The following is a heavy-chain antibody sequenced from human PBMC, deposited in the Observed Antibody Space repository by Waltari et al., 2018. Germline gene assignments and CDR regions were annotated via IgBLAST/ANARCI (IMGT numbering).Heavy chain of an antibody. J-gene: IGHJ3*02. D-gene: IGHD6-19*01. CDR2: ISAYNGNT. V-gene: IGHV1-18*01. Sequence: VQLVQSGAEVKEPGSSVKVSCKASGGTFSTYVIIWVRQAPGQGLEWMGWISAYNGNTNYAQKLQGRVTMTTDTSTSTAYMELRSLRSDDTAVYYCARGGIPIAVITDAFDIWGQGTMVTVSS. CDR1: GGTFSTYV. CDR3: ARGGIPIAVITDAFDI.